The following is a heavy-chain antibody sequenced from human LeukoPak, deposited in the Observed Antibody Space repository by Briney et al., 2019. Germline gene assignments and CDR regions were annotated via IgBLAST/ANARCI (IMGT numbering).Heavy chain of an antibody. CDR3: ERDNRYSGSYCDY. CDR1: GGTFGGYA. V-gene: IGHV1-69*13. D-gene: IGHD1-26*01. CDR2: IIPIFGTA. Sequence: SVKVSCKASGGTFGGYAIGWVGQAPGQGLEWRGGIIPIFGTANYAQKFQGRVTITADESTSTAYMELSSLRSEDTAVYYCERDNRYSGSYCDYWGQGTLVTVSS. J-gene: IGHJ4*02.